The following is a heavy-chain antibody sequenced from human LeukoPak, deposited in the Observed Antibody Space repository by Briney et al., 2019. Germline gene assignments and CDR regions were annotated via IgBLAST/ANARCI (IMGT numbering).Heavy chain of an antibody. J-gene: IGHJ4*02. V-gene: IGHV3-74*01. Sequence: GGSLRLSCAASGLTFSTYWMHWVRQAPGKGLVWVSRINTDGSSTTYADSVKGRFTISRDNAKNTLYLQMNSLRAEDTAVYYCARAGQPAAAGPLDYWGQGTLVTVSS. D-gene: IGHD6-13*01. CDR3: ARAGQPAAAGPLDY. CDR1: GLTFSTYW. CDR2: INTDGSST.